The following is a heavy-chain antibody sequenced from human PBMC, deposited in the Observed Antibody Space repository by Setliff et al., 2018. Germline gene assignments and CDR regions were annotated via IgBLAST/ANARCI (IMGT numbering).Heavy chain of an antibody. J-gene: IGHJ6*02. CDR1: GGSISSGSYY. D-gene: IGHD3-9*01. Sequence: SETLSLTCTVSGGSISSGSYYWSWIRQPAGKGLEWIGRIYTSGSTNYNPSLKSRVTISVDTSKNQFSLKLSSVTAAATAVYYCARDGGELRSDILTGYQAYYYYYGMDVWGQGTMVTVSS. CDR3: ARDGGELRSDILTGYQAYYYYYGMDV. V-gene: IGHV4-61*02. CDR2: IYTSGST.